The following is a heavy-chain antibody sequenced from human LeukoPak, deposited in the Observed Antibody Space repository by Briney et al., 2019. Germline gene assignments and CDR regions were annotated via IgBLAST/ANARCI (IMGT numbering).Heavy chain of an antibody. CDR2: IIGRGDST. CDR1: GFTFSNDD. Sequence: GGSLRLSCAAAGFTFSNDDMSWVRQAPGKGLEWVSAIIGRGDSTYYADSVKGPFTISRDNSKNTLYLDMDSLTAEDTALYYCAKDGHITMVRGVIIPPGYWGQGTLVTVSS. V-gene: IGHV3-23*01. D-gene: IGHD3-10*01. CDR3: AKDGHITMVRGVIIPPGY. J-gene: IGHJ4*02.